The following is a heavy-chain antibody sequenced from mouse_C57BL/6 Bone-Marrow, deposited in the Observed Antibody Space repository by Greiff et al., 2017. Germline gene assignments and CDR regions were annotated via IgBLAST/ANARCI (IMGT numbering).Heavy chain of an antibody. D-gene: IGHD2-4*01. CDR1: GYTFTSYW. J-gene: IGHJ3*01. Sequence: QVQLQQPGAELVKPGASVTLSCKASGYTFTSYWMHWVKQRPGQGLEWIGMIHPNSGSTNYNEKFKSKATLTVDKSSSTAYMQISSLTSEDSAVYYCASRIYYDYEVVAYWGQGTLVTVSA. CDR2: IHPNSGST. V-gene: IGHV1-64*01. CDR3: ASRIYYDYEVVAY.